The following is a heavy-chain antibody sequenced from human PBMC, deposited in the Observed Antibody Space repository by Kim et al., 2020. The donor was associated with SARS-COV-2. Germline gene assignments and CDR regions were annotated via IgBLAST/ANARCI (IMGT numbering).Heavy chain of an antibody. CDR2: ISYDGSNK. CDR3: AKDIAVAGSGY. V-gene: IGHV3-30*18. D-gene: IGHD6-19*01. Sequence: GGSLRLSCAASGFTFSSYGMHWVRQAPGKGLEWVAVISYDGSNKYYADSVKGRFTISRDNSKNTLYLQMNSLRAEDTAVYYCAKDIAVAGSGYWGQGTLVTVSS. J-gene: IGHJ4*02. CDR1: GFTFSSYG.